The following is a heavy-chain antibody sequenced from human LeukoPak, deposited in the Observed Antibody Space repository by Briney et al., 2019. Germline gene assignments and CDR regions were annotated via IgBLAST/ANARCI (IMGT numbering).Heavy chain of an antibody. CDR1: GFTFSGSA. Sequence: GGSLKLSCAASGFTFSGSAMHWVRQASGKGLEWVGRIRSKANSYATAYAASVKGRFTISRDDSKNTAYLQMNSLKTEDTAVYYCATASLRWGPGDFDYWGQGTLVTVSP. V-gene: IGHV3-73*01. CDR3: ATASLRWGPGDFDY. CDR2: IRSKANSYAT. J-gene: IGHJ4*02. D-gene: IGHD4-23*01.